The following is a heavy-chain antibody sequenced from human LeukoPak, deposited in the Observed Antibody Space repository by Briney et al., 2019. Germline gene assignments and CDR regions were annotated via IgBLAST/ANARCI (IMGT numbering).Heavy chain of an antibody. J-gene: IGHJ3*02. V-gene: IGHV1-8*01. CDR3: ASSSNYGPFAFDI. CDR1: GYTFTSYD. CDR2: MNPNSGNT. D-gene: IGHD3-10*01. Sequence: ASVKVSCKASGYTFTSYDINWVRQATGQGLEWMGWMNPNSGNTGYAQKFQGRVTMTRNTSISTAYMELSSLRSEDTAVYYCASSSNYGPFAFDIWGQGTMVTVSS.